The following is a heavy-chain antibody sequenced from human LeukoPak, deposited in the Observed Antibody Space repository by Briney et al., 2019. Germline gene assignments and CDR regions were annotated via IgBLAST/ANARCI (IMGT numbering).Heavy chain of an antibody. V-gene: IGHV4-61*01. J-gene: IGHJ4*02. CDR2: IYYSGST. CDR1: GGSVSSGSYY. CDR3: ARLDCSGGSCFRYYFDY. Sequence: SETLSLTCTVSGGSVSSGSYYWSWIRQPPGTGLEWIGYIYYSGSTNYNPSLKSRVTISVDTSKNQFSLKLSSVTAADTAAYYCARLDCSGGSCFRYYFDYWGQGTLVTVSS. D-gene: IGHD2-15*01.